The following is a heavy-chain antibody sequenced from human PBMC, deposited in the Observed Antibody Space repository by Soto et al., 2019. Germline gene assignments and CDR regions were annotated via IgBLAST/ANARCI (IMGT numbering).Heavy chain of an antibody. CDR2: LSFRGST. J-gene: IGHJ5*02. D-gene: IGHD6-25*01. Sequence: SETLSPTCTVSGGSISSHYWSWIRQSPGEGLEWIGYLSFRGSTSYNPSLKSRVTISRDTSKNQFFLKWTSVTAADTAVYYCVRGEDVSGERENWFDPWGQGTLVTVSS. CDR1: GGSISSHY. CDR3: VRGEDVSGERENWFDP. V-gene: IGHV4-59*11.